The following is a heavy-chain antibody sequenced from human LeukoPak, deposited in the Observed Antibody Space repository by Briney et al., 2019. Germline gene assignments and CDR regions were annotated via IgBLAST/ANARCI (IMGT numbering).Heavy chain of an antibody. D-gene: IGHD6-19*01. CDR2: ISYDGSNK. V-gene: IGHV3-30*03. Sequence: PGRSLRLSCAASGFTFSSYGMHWVRQAPGKGLEWVAVISYDGSNKYYADSVKGRFTITRDNSKNTLYLQMNSLRAEDTAVYYCASLAVAGTSISLDYWGQGTLVTVSS. CDR1: GFTFSSYG. J-gene: IGHJ4*02. CDR3: ASLAVAGTSISLDY.